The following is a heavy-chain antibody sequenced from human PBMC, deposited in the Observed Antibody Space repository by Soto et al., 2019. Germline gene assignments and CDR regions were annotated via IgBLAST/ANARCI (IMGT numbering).Heavy chain of an antibody. D-gene: IGHD3-3*01. J-gene: IGHJ5*02. Sequence: XVCLRLFCAACGFSFSSYCMSGVRQAPGKGLEWVANIKQDGSEKYYVDSVKGRFTISRDNAKNSLYLQMNSLRAEDTAVYYCASTPNQNTYDSWSGSNWFDPCGQRTLVTVSS. CDR1: GFSFSSYC. V-gene: IGHV3-7*01. CDR3: ASTPNQNTYDSWSGSNWFDP. CDR2: IKQDGSEK.